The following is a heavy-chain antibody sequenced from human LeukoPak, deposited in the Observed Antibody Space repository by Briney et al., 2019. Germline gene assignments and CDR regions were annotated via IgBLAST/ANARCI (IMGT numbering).Heavy chain of an antibody. CDR3: ARDVGGALDY. D-gene: IGHD4-17*01. Sequence: GGSLRLSCTVSGFTFRNYWMAWVRQAPGKGLEWVSNIRGDEGDRNSVDSVKGRFTISRDNAKKSLYLQMNSLRVEDTAVYYCARDVGGALDYWGQGTLVTVSS. CDR1: GFTFRNYW. CDR2: IRGDEGDR. V-gene: IGHV3-7*03. J-gene: IGHJ4*02.